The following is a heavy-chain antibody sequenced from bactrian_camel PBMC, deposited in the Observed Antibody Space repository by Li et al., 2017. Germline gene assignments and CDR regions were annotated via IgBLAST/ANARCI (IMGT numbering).Heavy chain of an antibody. CDR1: GFTFDTYW. D-gene: IGHD4*01. CDR2: ISPDGATT. CDR3: GLARSKPPISMMTGPP. J-gene: IGHJ4*01. V-gene: IGHV3S36*01. Sequence: EVQLVESGGELVEPGGSLRLSCAASGFTFDTYWMSWARKLPGKPLERVSFISPDGATTDYEYSVKGRFTISRDNTKDTVYLQMNSLKPDDTARYYCGLARSKPPISMMTGPPRGQGTQVTVS.